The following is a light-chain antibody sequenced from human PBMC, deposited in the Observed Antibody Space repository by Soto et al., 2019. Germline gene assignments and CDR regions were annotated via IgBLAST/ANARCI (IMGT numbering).Light chain of an antibody. J-gene: IGLJ1*01. CDR1: SGDVGGYYY. V-gene: IGLV2-14*01. Sequence: QSALTQPASVSGSPGQSITISCTGTSGDVGGYYYVSWYQQLPGKAPKLMISEVSNRPSGVSNRFSGSKSGNTASLTISGLKAEHEADYYCSSYTAGGTIFGTGTKVT. CDR3: SSYTAGGTI. CDR2: EVS.